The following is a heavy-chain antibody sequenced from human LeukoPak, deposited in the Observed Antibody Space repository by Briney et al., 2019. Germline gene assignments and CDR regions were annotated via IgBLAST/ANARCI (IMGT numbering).Heavy chain of an antibody. J-gene: IGHJ4*02. CDR3: ARLSESRTIFYF. CDR2: IKQDGSAR. D-gene: IGHD1-1*01. CDR1: GFTFTHYW. V-gene: IGHV3-7*01. Sequence: GGSLRLPCAASGFTFTHYWMSWVRQAPGKGLEWVANIKQDGSARLYVDSVEGRFTVSRDNAKNSLYLQMNTLRAEDTAVYYCARLSESRTIFYFWGQGTLVTVSS.